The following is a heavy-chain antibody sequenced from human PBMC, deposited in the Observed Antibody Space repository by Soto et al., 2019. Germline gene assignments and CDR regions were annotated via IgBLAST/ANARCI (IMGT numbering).Heavy chain of an antibody. CDR2: MNPNSGNT. V-gene: IGHV1-8*02. J-gene: IGHJ4*02. D-gene: IGHD3-10*01. Sequence: ASVKVSCKASGYTFTGYYMHWVRQAPGQGLEWMGWMNPNSGNTGYAQKFQGRVTMTRNTSISTAYMELSSLRSEDTAVYYCARSLWFGELFDFDYWGQGTLVTVSS. CDR1: GYTFTGYY. CDR3: ARSLWFGELFDFDY.